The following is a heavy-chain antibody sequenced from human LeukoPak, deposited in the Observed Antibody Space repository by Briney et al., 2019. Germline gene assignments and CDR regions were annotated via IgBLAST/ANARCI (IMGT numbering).Heavy chain of an antibody. J-gene: IGHJ6*03. CDR3: ATSGSTYYYGSGSYYYYMDV. D-gene: IGHD3-10*01. V-gene: IGHV1-69*05. CDR2: IIPIFGTA. CDR1: GGTFSSYA. Sequence: ASVKVSCKASGGTFSSYAISWVRQAPGQGLEWMGGIIPIFGTANYAQKFQGRVTITTDESTSTAYMELSSLRSEETAVYYCATSGSTYYYGSGSYYYYMDVWGKGTTVTVSS.